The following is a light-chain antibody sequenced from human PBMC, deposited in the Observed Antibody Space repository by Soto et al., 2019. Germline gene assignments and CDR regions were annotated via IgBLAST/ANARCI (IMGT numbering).Light chain of an antibody. Sequence: QSVLTQPPSVSGAPGQRVTISCTGNSSNIGAGFDVHWYQQLPGTAPKLLINGNSNRPSGVPDRVSGSKSGTSASLAITGLQGEGQAAYYCQSYDSSLRGRVFGTGTKVAFL. CDR2: GNS. CDR1: SSNIGAGFD. J-gene: IGLJ1*01. V-gene: IGLV1-40*01. CDR3: QSYDSSLRGRV.